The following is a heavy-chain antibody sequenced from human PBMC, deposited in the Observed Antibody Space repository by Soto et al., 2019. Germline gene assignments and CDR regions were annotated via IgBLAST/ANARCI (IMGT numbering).Heavy chain of an antibody. CDR1: GYTFTSCG. D-gene: IGHD5-12*01. CDR2: IVVGSGDA. V-gene: IGHV1-58*02. Sequence: GSSVKVSCKASGYTFTSCGISWVRQARGQRLECIVWIVVGSGDANYXXKFQERVXXTGDVSRRTAXMELSSLRSEDTAVYYCAAVVTYDGNFDIXX. J-gene: IGHJ3*02. CDR3: AAVVTYDGNFDI.